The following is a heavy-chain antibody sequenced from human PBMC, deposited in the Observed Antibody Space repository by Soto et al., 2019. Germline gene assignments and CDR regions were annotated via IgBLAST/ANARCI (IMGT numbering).Heavy chain of an antibody. CDR3: TRGDCSATTCRFDS. D-gene: IGHD2-2*01. CDR2: IRNKAKSYTT. J-gene: IGHJ4*02. CDR1: GFTFSTHY. V-gene: IGHV3-72*01. Sequence: GGSLRLSCAASGFTFSTHYMDWVRQPQGKGLEWVGRIRNKAKSYTTDYATSVKGRFTISRDDSKNFLYLQMNSLKTEDTAVYYCTRGDCSATTCRFDSWGQGTLVTVSS.